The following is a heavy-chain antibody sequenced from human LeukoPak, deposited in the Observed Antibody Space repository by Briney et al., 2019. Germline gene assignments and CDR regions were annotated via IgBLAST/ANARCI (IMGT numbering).Heavy chain of an antibody. CDR3: ARDSARDIVVVPAAMRFDP. J-gene: IGHJ5*02. V-gene: IGHV1-18*01. D-gene: IGHD2-2*01. Sequence: ASVKVSCKASGYTFTSYGISWVRQAPGQGLEWMGWISAYNGNTNYAQKLQGRVTMTTDTSTSTAYMELSSPRSEDTAVYYCARDSARDIVVVPAAMRFDPWGQGTLVTVSS. CDR1: GYTFTSYG. CDR2: ISAYNGNT.